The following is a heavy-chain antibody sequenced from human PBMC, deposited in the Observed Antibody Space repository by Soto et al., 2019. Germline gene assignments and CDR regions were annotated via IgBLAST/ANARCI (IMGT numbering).Heavy chain of an antibody. CDR2: ISGSGGST. J-gene: IGHJ3*02. Sequence: EVQLLESGGGLVQPGGSLRLSCAASGFTFSSYAMSWVRQAPGKGLEWVSAISGSGGSTYYADSVKGRFTISRENSKNTLYLQMNSLRAEDTAVYYCAKDGRYCSGGSCYKGAFDIWGQGTMVTVSS. CDR3: AKDGRYCSGGSCYKGAFDI. D-gene: IGHD2-15*01. V-gene: IGHV3-23*01. CDR1: GFTFSSYA.